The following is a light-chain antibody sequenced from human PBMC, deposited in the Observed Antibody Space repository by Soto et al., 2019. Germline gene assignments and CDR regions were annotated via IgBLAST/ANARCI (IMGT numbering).Light chain of an antibody. CDR3: QQRSNWPPT. V-gene: IGKV3-11*01. J-gene: IGKJ4*01. CDR2: DAS. Sequence: EIVLTQSPATLSLSPGERATLSCRASQSVSSYLAWYQQKPGQAPRLLIYDASNRATGIPARFSGSGSGTDFTLTISSLEPEDFAVYSCQQRSNWPPTFGGGTKVEIK. CDR1: QSVSSY.